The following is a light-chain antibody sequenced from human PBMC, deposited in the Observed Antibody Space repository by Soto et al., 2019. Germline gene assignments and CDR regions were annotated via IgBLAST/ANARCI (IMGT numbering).Light chain of an antibody. CDR1: QSIDSW. V-gene: IGKV1-5*03. Sequence: DIQMTQSPSTLSASVGDRVTITCRASQSIDSWLAWYQQKPGKAPNLLIYKASSLESGVPSRFSGSGSGTEFTITISSLQPDDFATYYCQQYNSYSSGTFGQGTKVDIK. J-gene: IGKJ1*01. CDR2: KAS. CDR3: QQYNSYSSGT.